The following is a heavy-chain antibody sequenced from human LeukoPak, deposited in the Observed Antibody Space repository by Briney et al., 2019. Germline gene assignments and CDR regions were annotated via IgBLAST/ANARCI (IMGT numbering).Heavy chain of an antibody. D-gene: IGHD6-19*01. CDR3: ASLGSSGWTLHY. CDR2: IYYSGST. J-gene: IGHJ4*02. CDR1: GGSISSYY. V-gene: IGHV4-59*08. Sequence: SETLSLTCTVSGGSISSYYWSWIRQPPGKGLEWIGYIYYSGSTNYNPSLKSRVTISVDTSKNQFSLKLSSVTAADTAVYYCASLGSSGWTLHYWGQGTLVTVSS.